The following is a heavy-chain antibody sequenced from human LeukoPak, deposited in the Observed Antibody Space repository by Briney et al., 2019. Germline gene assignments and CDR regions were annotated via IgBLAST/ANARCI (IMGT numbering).Heavy chain of an antibody. V-gene: IGHV3-23*01. Sequence: GGSLRLSCAASGFTFTSYSMNWVRQAPGKGLEWVSTISGGGGSTYYADSVKGRFTISRDNSRNTLYLQMNSLRAEDTAVYYCAKDSRNYYDSSGYSFDYWGQGTLVTVSS. CDR2: ISGGGGST. CDR1: GFTFTSYS. D-gene: IGHD3-22*01. CDR3: AKDSRNYYDSSGYSFDY. J-gene: IGHJ4*02.